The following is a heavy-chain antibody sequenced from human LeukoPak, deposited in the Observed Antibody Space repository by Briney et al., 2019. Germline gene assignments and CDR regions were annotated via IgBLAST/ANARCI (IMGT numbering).Heavy chain of an antibody. CDR2: INHSGST. CDR1: GGSFSGYY. Sequence: SETLSLTCAVYGGSFSGYYWSWIRQPPGKGLEWIGEINHSGSTNYNPSLKSRVTISVDTSKNQFSLKLSSVTAADTAVYYCARQDFDYYYYMDVWGKGTTVTVSS. J-gene: IGHJ6*03. V-gene: IGHV4-34*01. CDR3: ARQDFDYYYYMDV. D-gene: IGHD3/OR15-3a*01.